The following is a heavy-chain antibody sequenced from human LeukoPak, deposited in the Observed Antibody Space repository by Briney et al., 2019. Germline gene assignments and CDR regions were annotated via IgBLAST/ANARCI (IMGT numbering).Heavy chain of an antibody. CDR1: GFTFSSYA. CDR3: AKGSLWFGELNWFDP. J-gene: IGHJ5*02. Sequence: GGSLRLSCAASGFTFSSYAMSWVRQAPGKGLEWVSAISGSGGSTYYADSVKGRFTISRDNSKNTLYLQMNSLRAEDTAVYYCAKGSLWFGELNWFDPWGQGTLVTVSS. D-gene: IGHD3-10*01. CDR2: ISGSGGST. V-gene: IGHV3-23*01.